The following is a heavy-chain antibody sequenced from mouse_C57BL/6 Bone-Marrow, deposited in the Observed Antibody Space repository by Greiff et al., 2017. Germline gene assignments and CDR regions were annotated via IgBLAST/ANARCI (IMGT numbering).Heavy chain of an antibody. CDR1: GFNIKDDY. D-gene: IGHD1-1*01. Sequence: EVQLQQSGAELVRPGASVKLSCTASGFNIKDDYMHWVKQRPEQGLEWIGWIDPENGDTEYASKFQGKATITADTSSNTAYLQLSSLPSEDTAVYYCTPITTVVGDYWGQGTTLTVSS. CDR2: IDPENGDT. V-gene: IGHV14-4*01. CDR3: TPITTVVGDY. J-gene: IGHJ2*01.